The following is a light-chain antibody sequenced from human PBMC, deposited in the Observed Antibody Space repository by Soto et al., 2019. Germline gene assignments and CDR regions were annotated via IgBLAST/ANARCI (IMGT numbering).Light chain of an antibody. CDR1: QSVSSN. V-gene: IGKV3-20*01. CDR2: GAS. Sequence: EIVMTQSPATLSVSPRESATLSCRASQSVSSNLAWYQQRPGQAPRLLIYGASSRATGIPDRFSGSGSGTDFTLTISRLEPEDFAVYYCQQYGSSPQTFGQGNDWRL. J-gene: IGKJ5*01. CDR3: QQYGSSPQT.